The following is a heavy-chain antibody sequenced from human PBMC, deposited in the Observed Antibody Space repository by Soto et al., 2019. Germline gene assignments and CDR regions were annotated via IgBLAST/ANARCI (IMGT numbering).Heavy chain of an antibody. CDR3: ATLNRYCISTSCPYYYYGMDV. J-gene: IGHJ6*02. CDR1: GCPVSSNY. Sequence: GGSLRVSWAASGCPVSSNYMSWVSQTTGKGLEWVSVIYSGGSTYYADSVKGRFTISRDNSKNTLYLQMNSLRAEDTAVYYCATLNRYCISTSCPYYYYGMDVWGQGTTVTVSS. D-gene: IGHD2-2*01. CDR2: IYSGGST. V-gene: IGHV3-66*04.